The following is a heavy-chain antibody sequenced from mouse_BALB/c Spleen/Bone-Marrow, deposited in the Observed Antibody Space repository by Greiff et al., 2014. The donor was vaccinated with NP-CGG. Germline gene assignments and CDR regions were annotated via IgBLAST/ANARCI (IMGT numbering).Heavy chain of an antibody. V-gene: IGHV4-1*02. CDR1: GFDFSGFW. Sequence: EVQLQQSGGGLVQPGRSLKLSCAASGFDFSGFWMGWVRQAPGKGLEWIGEINPDSSTINYTPSLKDGFIISRDNAKNTLYLQMSKVRSEDTALYYCARLGYYGGFAYWGQGTLVTVSA. J-gene: IGHJ3*01. D-gene: IGHD2-3*01. CDR2: INPDSSTI. CDR3: ARLGYYGGFAY.